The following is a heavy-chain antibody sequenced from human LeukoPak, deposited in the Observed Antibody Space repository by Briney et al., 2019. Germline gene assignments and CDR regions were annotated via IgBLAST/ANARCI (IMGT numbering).Heavy chain of an antibody. J-gene: IGHJ4*02. CDR1: GFTSDDSA. V-gene: IGHV3-9*02. CDR3: SRGKHIAVSGFFDY. Sequence: PGGSLRRSCAGSGFTSDDSAMHWVRQAPGKGLEWVSGIGWTNCTIGYADSVKRRFTISRENTTNSLNLQMNSLTAEDTASYYCSRGKHIAVSGFFDYWGQGTLVTVSS. CDR2: IGWTNCTI. D-gene: IGHD6-19*01.